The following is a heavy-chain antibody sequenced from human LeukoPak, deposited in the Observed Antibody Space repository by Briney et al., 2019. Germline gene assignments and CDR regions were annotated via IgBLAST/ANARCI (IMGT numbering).Heavy chain of an antibody. Sequence: GGSLRLSCAASGFTVITNDMTWVRQAPGKGLEWVSVLYSDGNTKYADSVKGRFTISRDNYQNTLFLQMNSLRAEDTAVYYCVRERDRGIDVADDFDYWGQGTLVTVSS. J-gene: IGHJ4*02. CDR2: LYSDGNT. V-gene: IGHV3-53*01. CDR3: VRERDRGIDVADDFDY. D-gene: IGHD6-19*01. CDR1: GFTVITND.